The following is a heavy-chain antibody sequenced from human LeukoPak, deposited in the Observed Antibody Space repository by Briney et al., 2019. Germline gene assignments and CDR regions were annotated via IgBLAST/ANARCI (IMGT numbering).Heavy chain of an antibody. CDR2: ISYGGSHK. V-gene: IGHV3-30*18. CDR1: GFTFRSYG. CDR3: AKVLRYCSGGSCGRDYYNYGRDV. Sequence: GGSLTLSCAPSGFTFRSYGMHWVRQPPGKGRGWVAAISYGGSHKFHADSVKGRFTIYRDNSKNTLYLQMNSLRAEDTAVYYCAKVLRYCSGGSCGRDYYNYGRDVGGEGTTVTLS. J-gene: IGHJ6*02. D-gene: IGHD2-15*01.